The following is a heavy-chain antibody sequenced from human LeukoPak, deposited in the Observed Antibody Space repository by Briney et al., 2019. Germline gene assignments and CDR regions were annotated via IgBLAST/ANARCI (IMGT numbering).Heavy chain of an antibody. D-gene: IGHD6-19*01. CDR2: ISGSGGST. CDR3: AKAGEAVAGPLYYGMDV. CDR1: ESTFTTNP. Sequence: PGGSLRLSCAASESTFTTNPLSWFARPPGKGLNGSPPISGSGGSTYYADSVKGRFTISRDNSKNTLYLQMNSLRAEDTAVYYCAKAGEAVAGPLYYGMDVWGQGTTVTVSS. V-gene: IGHV3-23*01. J-gene: IGHJ6*02.